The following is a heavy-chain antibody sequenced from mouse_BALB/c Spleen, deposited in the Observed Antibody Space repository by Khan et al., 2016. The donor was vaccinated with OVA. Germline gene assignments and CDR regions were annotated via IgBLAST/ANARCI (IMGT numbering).Heavy chain of an antibody. CDR1: GFTFSSYS. CDR2: ISSGGDYT. D-gene: IGHD4-1*01. V-gene: IGHV5-6*01. J-gene: IGHJ3*01. Sequence: DVQLVESGGDLVKPGGSLKLSCAASGFTFSSYSMSWVRQTPDKRLEWVATISSGGDYTYYPDNMKGRFTISRDNAKNTLYLQMSSLKSEDTAMYYCASHLTGSFAYWGQGTLVTVSA. CDR3: ASHLTGSFAY.